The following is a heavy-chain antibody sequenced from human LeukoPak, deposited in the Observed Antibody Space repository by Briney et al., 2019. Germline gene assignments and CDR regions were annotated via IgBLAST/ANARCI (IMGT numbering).Heavy chain of an antibody. CDR3: ARDKDFWA. V-gene: IGHV4-39*07. CDR2: IYYSGST. D-gene: IGHD3-3*01. J-gene: IGHJ5*02. Sequence: SETLSLTCTVSGGSISSSSYYWGWIRQPPGKGLEWIGSIYYSGSTYYNPSLKSRVTMSVDTTKNQFSLKLSSVTAADTAVYYCARDKDFWAWGQGTLVTVSS. CDR1: GGSISSSSYY.